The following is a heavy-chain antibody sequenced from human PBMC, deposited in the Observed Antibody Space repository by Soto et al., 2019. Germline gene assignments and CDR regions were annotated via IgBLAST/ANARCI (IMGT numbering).Heavy chain of an antibody. Sequence: GASVKVSCKASGGTFSSYSISWVLQAPGQGLEWMGGIIPIFGTANYAQKFQGRVTITADESTSTAYMELSSLRSEDTAVYYCARENRSIFYGSGSYYNFDYWGQGTLVTVSS. D-gene: IGHD3-10*01. CDR2: IIPIFGTA. CDR3: ARENRSIFYGSGSYYNFDY. J-gene: IGHJ4*02. CDR1: GGTFSSYS. V-gene: IGHV1-69*13.